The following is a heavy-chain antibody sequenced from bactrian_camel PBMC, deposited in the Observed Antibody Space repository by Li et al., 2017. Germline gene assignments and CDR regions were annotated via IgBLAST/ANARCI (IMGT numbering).Heavy chain of an antibody. V-gene: IGHV3S63*01. CDR2: LSSSDGSI. D-gene: IGHD6*01. CDR1: GFTLDDSN. J-gene: IGHJ6*01. Sequence: HVQLVESGGESVQAGGSLRLSCTASGFTLDDSNMRWHRQAPGNECELVSTLSSSDGSIYYAPFTQGRFTISQDNAKNTLYLQLNSLKTDDTATYYCAASLQYSGSWSLGYWGQGTQVTVS. CDR3: AASLQYSGSWSLGY.